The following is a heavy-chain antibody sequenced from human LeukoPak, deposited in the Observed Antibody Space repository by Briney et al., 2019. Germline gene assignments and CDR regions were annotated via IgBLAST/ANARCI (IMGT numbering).Heavy chain of an antibody. V-gene: IGHV3-23*01. CDR1: GFNFKNYA. J-gene: IGHJ4*02. D-gene: IGHD1-20*01. Sequence: GGSLRLSCAASGFNFKNYAVGWVRQAPGKGLEWVSIISASGDGIYYVDSVKGRFTISRDNSKNTVSLQMNTLRVEDTAVYYCAANWNCDYWGQGTPVTVSS. CDR3: AANWNCDY. CDR2: ISASGDGI.